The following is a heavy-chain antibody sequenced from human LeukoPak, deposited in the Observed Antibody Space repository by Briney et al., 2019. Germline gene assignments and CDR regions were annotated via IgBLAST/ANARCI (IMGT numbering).Heavy chain of an antibody. Sequence: ASVKVSCKASGYTFSDYYIHWVQQAPGQGLEWMAWINPSNGDTNYAQKFQGRVTMTRDTSISTAYMELTRLISDDTAVYYCARVGSSGWYVHPTLDYWGQGTLVTVSS. D-gene: IGHD6-19*01. V-gene: IGHV1-2*02. CDR1: GYTFSDYY. J-gene: IGHJ4*02. CDR2: INPSNGDT. CDR3: ARVGSSGWYVHPTLDY.